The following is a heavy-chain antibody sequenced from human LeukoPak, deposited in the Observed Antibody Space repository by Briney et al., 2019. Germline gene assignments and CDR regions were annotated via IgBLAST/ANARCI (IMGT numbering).Heavy chain of an antibody. Sequence: PSETLSLTCTVSGGSVSSGSYYWRWIRQPPGKGLEWIGYIYYSGGTNYNPSLKSRVTISVDTSKNQFSLKLSSVTAADTAVYYCARNRGYYGSGSYSYPLDYWGQGTLVTVSS. J-gene: IGHJ4*02. V-gene: IGHV4-61*01. CDR3: ARNRGYYGSGSYSYPLDY. D-gene: IGHD3-10*01. CDR2: IYYSGGT. CDR1: GGSVSSGSYY.